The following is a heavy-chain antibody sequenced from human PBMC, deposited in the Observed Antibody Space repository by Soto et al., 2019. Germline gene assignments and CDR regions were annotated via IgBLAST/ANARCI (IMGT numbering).Heavy chain of an antibody. J-gene: IGHJ6*02. CDR1: GGTFSSYA. V-gene: IGHV1-69*12. D-gene: IGHD2-2*01. CDR3: AREPCISTSCYGLDYYYGMDV. Sequence: QVQLVQSGAAVKKPGSSVKVSCKASGGTFSSYAISWVRQAPGQGLEWMGGIIPIFGTANYAQKFQGRVTITADESTSTAYMELSSLRSEDTAVYYCAREPCISTSCYGLDYYYGMDVWGQGTTVTVSS. CDR2: IIPIFGTA.